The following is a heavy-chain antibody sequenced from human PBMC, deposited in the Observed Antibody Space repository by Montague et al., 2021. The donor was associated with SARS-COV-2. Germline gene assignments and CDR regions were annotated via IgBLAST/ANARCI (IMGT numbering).Heavy chain of an antibody. J-gene: IGHJ3*02. V-gene: IGHV3-20*04. CDR1: GFTFGEYG. CDR3: ARDLEWFGELVDAFDI. CDR2: INWDGGST. D-gene: IGHD3-10*01. Sequence: SLRLSCAASGFTFGEYGMSWVRQAPGKGLEWVSGINWDGGSTCYAGSVKGRFTISRDNAKNSLYLQMNSLRAEDTALYYCARDLEWFGELVDAFDIWGQGTMVTVSS.